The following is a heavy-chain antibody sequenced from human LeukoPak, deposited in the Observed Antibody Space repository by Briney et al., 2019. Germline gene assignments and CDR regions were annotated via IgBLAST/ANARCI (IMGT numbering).Heavy chain of an antibody. D-gene: IGHD5-18*01. CDR3: ARAGRGYSYGYDY. CDR2: INPNSGGT. CDR1: GYTFTGYY. Sequence: ASVKVSCKASGYTFTGYYMHWVRQAPGQGLEWMGWINPNSGGTNYAQKFQGWVTMTRDTSISTAYMELSRLRSDDTAVCYCARAGRGYSYGYDYWDQGTLVTVSS. J-gene: IGHJ4*02. V-gene: IGHV1-2*04.